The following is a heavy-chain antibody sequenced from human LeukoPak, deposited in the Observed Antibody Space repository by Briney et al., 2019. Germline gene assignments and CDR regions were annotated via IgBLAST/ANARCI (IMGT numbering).Heavy chain of an antibody. CDR3: ARSGLGSFDY. Sequence: PGGSLRLSCAASGFTFSSYAMHWVRQAPGKGLEWVAVISYDGSNKYYADSVKGRFTISRDNSKNTLYLQMNSLRAEDTAVYYCARSGLGSFDYWGQGTLVTVSS. CDR2: ISYDGSNK. CDR1: GFTFSSYA. D-gene: IGHD3-10*01. V-gene: IGHV3-30*04. J-gene: IGHJ4*02.